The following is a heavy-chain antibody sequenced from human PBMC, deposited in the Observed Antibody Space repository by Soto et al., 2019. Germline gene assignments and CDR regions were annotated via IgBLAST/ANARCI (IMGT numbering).Heavy chain of an antibody. Sequence: QVQLVQSGAEVKKPGSSVKVSCKASGGTFSSYAITWVRQAPGQGLEWMGGIIPIFGTANYAQKFQGRVTITADKSTSTAYMEWSSLRSEDTAVYYCARDREMATITDGMDVWGQGTTVTVSS. CDR3: ARDREMATITDGMDV. CDR2: IIPIFGTA. V-gene: IGHV1-69*06. CDR1: GGTFSSYA. D-gene: IGHD5-12*01. J-gene: IGHJ6*02.